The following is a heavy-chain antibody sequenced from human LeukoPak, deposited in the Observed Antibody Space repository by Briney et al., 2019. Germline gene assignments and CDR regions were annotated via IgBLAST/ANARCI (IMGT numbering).Heavy chain of an antibody. CDR1: GYTFTGYY. V-gene: IGHV1-2*06. D-gene: IGHD3-10*01. CDR3: ARDRITMVRGVIGFCNY. CDR2: INPNSGGT. J-gene: IGHJ4*02. Sequence: ASVKVSCKASGYTFTGYYMHWLRQAPGQGLEWMGRINPNSGGTNYAQKFQGRVTMTRDTSISTAYMELSRLRSDDTAVYYCARDRITMVRGVIGFCNYWGQGTLVTVSS.